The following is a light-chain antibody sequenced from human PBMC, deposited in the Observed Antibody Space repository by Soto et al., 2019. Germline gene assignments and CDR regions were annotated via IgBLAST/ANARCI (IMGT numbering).Light chain of an antibody. CDR2: GNS. Sequence: QSVLTQPPSVSGAPGQRVIIACTGISSNIGADYAVHWYQQLPGTVPKLLISGNSIRPSGVPDRFSGSKSDSSASLAITGLQADDEGDYYCQSYDSSLSAYVFGTGTKVTVL. V-gene: IGLV1-40*01. J-gene: IGLJ1*01. CDR3: QSYDSSLSAYV. CDR1: SSNIGADYA.